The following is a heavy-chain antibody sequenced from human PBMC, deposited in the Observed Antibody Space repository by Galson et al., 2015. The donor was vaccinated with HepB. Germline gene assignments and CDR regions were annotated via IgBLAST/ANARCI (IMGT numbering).Heavy chain of an antibody. Sequence: CAISGDSVSSNSAAWNWIRQSPSRGLEWLGRTYYRSKWYNDYAVSVKSRITINPDTSKNQFSLQLNSVTPEDTAVYYCARDLGIAAAGMNYLDYWGQGTLVTVSS. V-gene: IGHV6-1*01. D-gene: IGHD6-13*01. CDR3: ARDLGIAAAGMNYLDY. CDR2: TYYRSKWYN. CDR1: GDSVSSNSAA. J-gene: IGHJ4*02.